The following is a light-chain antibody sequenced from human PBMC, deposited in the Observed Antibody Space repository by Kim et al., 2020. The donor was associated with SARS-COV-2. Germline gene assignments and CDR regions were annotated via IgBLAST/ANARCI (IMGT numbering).Light chain of an antibody. Sequence: SYELTQPPSVSVAPGKTARIICGGNNIGSKSVHWYQQKPGQAPVLVIYYDSDRPSGIPERFSGSNSGNTATLTISRVEAGDEADYYCQVWDSSSDHRVFGGGTQLTAL. J-gene: IGLJ3*02. CDR1: NIGSKS. V-gene: IGLV3-21*04. CDR2: YDS. CDR3: QVWDSSSDHRV.